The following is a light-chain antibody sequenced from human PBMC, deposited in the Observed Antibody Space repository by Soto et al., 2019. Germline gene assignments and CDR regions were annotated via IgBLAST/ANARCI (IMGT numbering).Light chain of an antibody. CDR2: GAS. J-gene: IGKJ2*01. CDR3: QQYDIWPPYT. V-gene: IGKV3-15*01. Sequence: ERVMTQSPATLSVSPGERATLSCRASQSVGSNLAWYQQKPGQAPRLLIFGASSRATGVPARFSGSGSGTEFTLTINSLQSEDFAIYYCQQYDIWPPYTFGQGTKVDIK. CDR1: QSVGSN.